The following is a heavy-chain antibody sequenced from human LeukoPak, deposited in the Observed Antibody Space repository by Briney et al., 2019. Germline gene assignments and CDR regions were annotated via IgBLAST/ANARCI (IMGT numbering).Heavy chain of an antibody. CDR1: GFTFSDYY. CDR3: ATRGNEVGAISFAY. J-gene: IGHJ4*02. D-gene: IGHD1-26*01. CDR2: INHSGST. V-gene: IGHV4-34*08. Sequence: PGGSLRLSCAASGFTFSDYYMSWIRQPPGKGLEWIGEINHSGSTNYNPSLKSRVTISVDTSKNQFSLKLSSVTAADTAVYYCATRGNEVGAISFAYWGQGTLVTVSS.